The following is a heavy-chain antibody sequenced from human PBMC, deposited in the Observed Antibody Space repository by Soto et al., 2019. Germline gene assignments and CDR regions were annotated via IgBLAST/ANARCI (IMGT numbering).Heavy chain of an antibody. CDR1: GYSFTRYY. D-gene: IGHD1-26*01. Sequence: QVQLVQSGAEVKKPGASVKVSCKASGYSFTRYYINWVRQAPGQGLEWVGWISAYNGNTHYEEKLQGRVTLTTDTSTSTAYMELRSLRSDDTAVYFCARGGQWDFLSDYWGQGTLVTVSS. J-gene: IGHJ4*02. V-gene: IGHV1-18*01. CDR3: ARGGQWDFLSDY. CDR2: ISAYNGNT.